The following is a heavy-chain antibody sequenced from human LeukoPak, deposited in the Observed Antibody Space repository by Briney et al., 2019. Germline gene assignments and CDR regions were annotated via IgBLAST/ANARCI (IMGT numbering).Heavy chain of an antibody. CDR2: INFGGSVI. J-gene: IGHJ4*02. V-gene: IGHV1-46*01. Sequence: ASVKVSCKASGFTFTSYYMHWVRQAPGQGLEWMGMINFGGSVISYAEKFQGRVTLTRNTSTGTVYMELRSLRSDDTAVYYCAREQPTAVPFDYWGQGTLVTVSS. CDR1: GFTFTSYY. CDR3: AREQPTAVPFDY. D-gene: IGHD2-21*02.